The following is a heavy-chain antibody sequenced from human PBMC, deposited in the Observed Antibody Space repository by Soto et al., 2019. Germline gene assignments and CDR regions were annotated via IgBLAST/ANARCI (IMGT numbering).Heavy chain of an antibody. CDR2: IYHSGNI. CDR3: VRYDRINMKPYSPEGFRI. D-gene: IGHD3-3*02. J-gene: IGHJ3*02. V-gene: IGHV4-4*02. Sequence: SETLSLTCAVSGGSISSSNWWSWVRQPPGKGLEWIGEIYHSGNIYYNPSLKSRVTISVDTSKNQFSLRLSSVTAADTGVYYCVRYDRINMKPYSPEGFRIWGQGTMVTVSS. CDR1: GGSISSSNW.